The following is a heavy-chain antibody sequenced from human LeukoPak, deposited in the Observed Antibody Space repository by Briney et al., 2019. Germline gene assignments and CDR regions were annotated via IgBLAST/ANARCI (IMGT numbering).Heavy chain of an antibody. J-gene: IGHJ5*01. D-gene: IGHD2-2*01. CDR2: MDPSRGNT. V-gene: IGHV1-8*02. Sequence: ASVKVSCKASGYIFTSFDINWVRQAPGQGLEWMGWMDPSRGNTGYAPKFQGRVTMARSTSVTTAYMELSSLTSEDTAVYYCARGLSRCSSGNCYEPNWLDSWGQGTLVTVSS. CDR3: ARGLSRCSSGNCYEPNWLDS. CDR1: GYIFTSFD.